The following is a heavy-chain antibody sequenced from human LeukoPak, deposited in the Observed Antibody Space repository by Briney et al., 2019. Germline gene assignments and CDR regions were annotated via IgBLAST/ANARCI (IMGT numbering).Heavy chain of an antibody. CDR2: ISYDGSKK. D-gene: IGHD5-18*01. CDR3: ARDTAMDREYGGYFDY. J-gene: IGHJ4*02. V-gene: IGHV3-30-3*01. Sequence: GGSLRLSCAASGFTFSSYAMHWLRQAPGKGLEWVAVISYDGSKKYYADSVKGRFTISRDNSKNTLYLQMNSLRAEDTAVYYCARDTAMDREYGGYFDYWGQGTLVTVSS. CDR1: GFTFSSYA.